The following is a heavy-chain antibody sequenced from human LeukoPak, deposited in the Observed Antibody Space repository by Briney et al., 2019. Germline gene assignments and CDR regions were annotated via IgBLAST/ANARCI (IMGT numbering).Heavy chain of an antibody. CDR3: ARFKGGYCSGGSCEYFDY. CDR2: IIPIFGTA. Sequence: ASVKVSCKASGGTFSSYAISWVRQAPGQGLEWMGGIIPIFGTANYARKFQGRVTITADKSTSTAYMELSSLRSEDTAVYYCARFKGGYCSGGSCEYFDYWGQGTLVTVSS. V-gene: IGHV1-69*06. CDR1: GGTFSSYA. J-gene: IGHJ4*02. D-gene: IGHD2-15*01.